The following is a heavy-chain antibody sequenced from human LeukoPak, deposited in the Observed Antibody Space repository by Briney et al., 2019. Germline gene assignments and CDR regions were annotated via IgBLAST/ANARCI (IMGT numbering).Heavy chain of an antibody. D-gene: IGHD3-10*01. J-gene: IGHJ2*01. CDR3: ARADSQGSWYFDL. CDR2: IGSKSEYT. V-gene: IGHV3-11*05. CDR1: GFTFSDHY. Sequence: GGSLRLSCAASGFTFSDHYMNWIRQAPGKGLEWVSYIGSKSEYTDYADSVKGRFTVSRDNADNSLYLQMNSLRAEDTAVYYCARADSQGSWYFDLWGRGTLVTVSS.